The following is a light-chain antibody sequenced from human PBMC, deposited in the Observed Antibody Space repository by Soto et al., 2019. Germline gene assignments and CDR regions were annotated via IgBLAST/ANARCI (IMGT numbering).Light chain of an antibody. Sequence: AIQMTQSPSSLSAFVGDRVTITCRASQDIRTDLGWYQQKPGKAPKLLIYAASKLQSGVPSRFSGSGSGTDFTLTISSVQPEDFATYYCLQDNNYPRTFGQGTKVDIK. J-gene: IGKJ1*01. CDR3: LQDNNYPRT. CDR2: AAS. CDR1: QDIRTD. V-gene: IGKV1-6*01.